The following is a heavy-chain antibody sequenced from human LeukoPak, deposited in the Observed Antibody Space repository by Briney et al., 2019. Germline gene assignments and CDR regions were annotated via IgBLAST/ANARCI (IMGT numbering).Heavy chain of an antibody. CDR1: GFTFSNYS. CDR3: ARDKGRYFDYLPGMDY. V-gene: IGHV3-21*01. CDR2: ISNSNTYR. J-gene: IGHJ4*02. D-gene: IGHD3-9*01. Sequence: GGSLRLSCAGSGFTFSNYSMNWVRQAPGKGLEWVSSISNSNTYRYYADSVKGRFTISRDNAKNSLYLQMNSLRAEDTAVYYCARDKGRYFDYLPGMDYRGQGILVTVSS.